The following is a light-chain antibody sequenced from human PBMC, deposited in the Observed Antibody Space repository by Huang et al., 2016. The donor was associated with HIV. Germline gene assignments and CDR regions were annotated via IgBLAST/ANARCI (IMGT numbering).Light chain of an antibody. Sequence: VMTQSPATLSVSPGERATLSCRASESILRNLAWYQQRPGQPPRLLTSGASVRPPGIPDRCRGSGSGTEFSLTISSLQSEDFAVYYCQQYNKWPPYTYGQGTKLEIK. CDR1: ESILRN. CDR3: QQYNKWPPYT. V-gene: IGKV3-15*01. J-gene: IGKJ2*01. CDR2: GAS.